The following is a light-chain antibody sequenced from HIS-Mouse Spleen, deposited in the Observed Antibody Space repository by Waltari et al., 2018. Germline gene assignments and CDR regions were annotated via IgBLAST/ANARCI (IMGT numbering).Light chain of an antibody. CDR2: DVS. J-gene: IGLJ3*02. CDR1: SSDVGGSNY. V-gene: IGLV2-11*01. Sequence: QSALTQPRSVSGSPGQSVTISCTGTSSDVGGSNYVPWYQQHPGKAPKLMIYDVSKRPSGVPDRFSGSKSGNTASLTISGLQAEDEVDYYCCSYAGSYTWVFGGGTKLTVL. CDR3: CSYAGSYTWV.